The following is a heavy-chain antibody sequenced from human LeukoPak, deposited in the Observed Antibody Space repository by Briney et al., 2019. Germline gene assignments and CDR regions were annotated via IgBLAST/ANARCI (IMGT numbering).Heavy chain of an antibody. J-gene: IGHJ4*02. CDR3: VRSAFHAGSGNYYDY. Sequence: GGSLRLSCAASGFTVSSNYMSWVRQAPGKGLEWVSVIYSGGSTYYADSVKGRFTISRDNSKNTLYLQMNSLRAEDTAVYYCVRSAFHAGSGNYYDYWGQGTLVTVSS. CDR1: GFTVSSNY. V-gene: IGHV3-53*01. D-gene: IGHD3-22*01. CDR2: IYSGGST.